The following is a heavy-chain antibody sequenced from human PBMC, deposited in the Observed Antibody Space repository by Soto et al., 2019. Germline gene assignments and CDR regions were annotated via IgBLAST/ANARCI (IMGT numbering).Heavy chain of an antibody. J-gene: IGHJ5*02. CDR2: MNPNSGNT. CDR3: ARVNFHGIAAHRWFDP. Sequence: QVQLVQSGAEVKKPGASVKVSCKASGYTFTSYDINWVRQATGQGLEWMGWMNPNSGNTGYAQKFKGRVTMTRNTSISTAYMELSSLRSEDTAVYYCARVNFHGIAAHRWFDPWGQGTLVTVSS. D-gene: IGHD6-13*01. V-gene: IGHV1-8*01. CDR1: GYTFTSYD.